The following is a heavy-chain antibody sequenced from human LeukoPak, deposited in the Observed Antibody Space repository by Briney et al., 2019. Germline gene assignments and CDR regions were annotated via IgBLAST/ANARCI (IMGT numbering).Heavy chain of an antibody. J-gene: IGHJ6*02. Sequence: SGTLSLTCTVSGGSISSTSYYWGWIRQPPGKGLEWIGSIYYSGTTYYNPSLESRVTISVDTSKNQFSLKLRSVTAADTAVYYCARAGGYYYYYGMDVWGQGTTVTVSS. V-gene: IGHV4-39*01. D-gene: IGHD1-1*01. CDR3: ARAGGYYYYYGMDV. CDR1: GGSISSTSYY. CDR2: IYYSGTT.